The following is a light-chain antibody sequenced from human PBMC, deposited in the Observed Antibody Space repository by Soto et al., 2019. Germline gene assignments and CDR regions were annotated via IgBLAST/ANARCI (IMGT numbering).Light chain of an antibody. CDR2: GAS. CDR1: QSVSSN. J-gene: IGKJ1*01. Sequence: EIVMTQSPATLSVSPGERATLSCRASQSVSSNLAWYQQKPGQAPRLLTYGASTRATGIPARFSGSGSGTEFTLTISSLQSEDFAVYYCQHYNNWPPWTFGQGTKVDIK. CDR3: QHYNNWPPWT. V-gene: IGKV3-15*01.